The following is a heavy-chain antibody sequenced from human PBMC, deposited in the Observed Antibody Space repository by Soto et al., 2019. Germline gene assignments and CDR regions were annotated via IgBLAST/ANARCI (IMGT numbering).Heavy chain of an antibody. CDR3: ARGDRGGFDL. V-gene: IGHV3-74*01. CDR2: VHSDGTTT. Sequence: EVQLVESGGGLVQPGESLRLSCAASGFTFDYYWMHWVRQTPGKGLVWVSRVHSDGTTTTYADSVKGRFTISRDNARNTVSLQMSSLRAEDTAIYYCARGDRGGFDLWGHGTVVTVSS. J-gene: IGHJ3*01. CDR1: GFTFDYYW. D-gene: IGHD3-10*01.